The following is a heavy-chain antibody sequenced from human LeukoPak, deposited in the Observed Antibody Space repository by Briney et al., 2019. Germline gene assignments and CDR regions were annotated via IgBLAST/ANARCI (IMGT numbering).Heavy chain of an antibody. CDR2: IIPIFGTA. CDR1: GGTFSSYA. D-gene: IGHD3-22*01. J-gene: IGHJ3*02. Sequence: GASVKVSCKASGGTFSSYAISWGRQAPVQGLEGRGGIIPIFGTANYAQRFKGRVTITADESTSTAYMELSSLRSEDTAVYYCARDPTDDSSGYLEDIWGQGTMVTVSS. V-gene: IGHV1-69*13. CDR3: ARDPTDDSSGYLEDI.